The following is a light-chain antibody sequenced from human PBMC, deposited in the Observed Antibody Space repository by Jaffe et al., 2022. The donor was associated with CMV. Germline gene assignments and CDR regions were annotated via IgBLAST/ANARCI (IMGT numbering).Light chain of an antibody. CDR3: QVWDSSSDPPEWV. CDR2: YDS. V-gene: IGLV3-21*04. Sequence: SYVLTQPPSVSVAPGKTARITCGGNNIGSKSVHWYQQKPGQAPVLVIYYDSDRPSGIPERFSGSNSGNTATLTISRVEAGDEADYYCQVWDSSSDPPEWVFGGGTKLTVL. CDR1: NIGSKS. J-gene: IGLJ3*02.